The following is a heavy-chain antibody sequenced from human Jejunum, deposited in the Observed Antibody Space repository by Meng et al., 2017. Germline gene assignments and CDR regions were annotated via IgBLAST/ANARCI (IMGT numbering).Heavy chain of an antibody. Sequence: VQLLEAGGVWGQPGGSLRLSCAASGFTFSSYGMNWVRQAPGKGLEWVSAISDGGSRTYHADSVKGRFTISRDNSKNTLYLQMNSLRAEDTAIYYCAKEIASRRPFDYWGQGTLVTVSS. D-gene: IGHD6-6*01. CDR1: GFTFSSYG. CDR3: AKEIASRRPFDY. J-gene: IGHJ4*02. V-gene: IGHV3-23*01. CDR2: ISDGGSRT.